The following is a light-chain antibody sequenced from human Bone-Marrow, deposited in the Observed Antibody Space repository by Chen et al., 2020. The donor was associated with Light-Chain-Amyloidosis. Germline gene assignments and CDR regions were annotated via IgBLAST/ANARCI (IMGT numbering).Light chain of an antibody. J-gene: IGLJ3*02. CDR2: DDS. V-gene: IGLV3-21*02. CDR1: NIGSTS. Sequence: YVLTKPSSVSVSPGQTATIACGGNNIGSTSVHWYQQTPGQAPLLVVYDDSDRPSGIPERLSVDNTGNPATLTLPRVEAGDDADYNFQVWDMRRDRPVFGGGTKLTVL. CDR3: QVWDMRRDRPV.